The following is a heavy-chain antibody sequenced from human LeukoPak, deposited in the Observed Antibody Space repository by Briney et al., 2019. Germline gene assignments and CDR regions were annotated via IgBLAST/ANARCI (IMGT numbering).Heavy chain of an antibody. D-gene: IGHD7-27*01. Sequence: PSETLSLTCTVSGGSISSHYWNWIRQPPGKGLEWIGYIYYSGGTNYNPSLKSRVTISVDTSKNQFSLKLSSVTAADTAVNYCARRSPGEAFDIWGQGTMVTVSS. J-gene: IGHJ3*02. CDR1: GGSISSHY. CDR2: IYYSGGT. V-gene: IGHV4-59*11. CDR3: ARRSPGEAFDI.